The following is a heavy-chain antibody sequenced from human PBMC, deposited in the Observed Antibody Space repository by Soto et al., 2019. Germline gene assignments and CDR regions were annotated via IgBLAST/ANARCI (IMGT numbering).Heavy chain of an antibody. CDR2: IYYSGST. CDR3: ARDLSGLRFDY. D-gene: IGHD2-8*02. Sequence: SETLSLTCTVSGGSISSYYWSWIRQPPGKGLEWIGYIYYSGSTNYNPSLKSRVSISVDTSKNQFSLKLSSVTAADTAVYYCARDLSGLRFDYWGQGSPVPVSS. V-gene: IGHV4-59*01. J-gene: IGHJ4*02. CDR1: GGSISSYY.